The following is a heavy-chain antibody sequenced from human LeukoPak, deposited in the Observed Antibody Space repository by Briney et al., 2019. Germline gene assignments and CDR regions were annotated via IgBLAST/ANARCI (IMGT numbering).Heavy chain of an antibody. Sequence: GGSLRLSCAASGFTFSSYGMHWVRQAPGKGLEWVAFIRYDGSNKYYADSVKGRFTISRDNSKNTLYLQMNSLRVEDTAVYYCAKDTLPADYYDSSGSDYWGQGTLVTVSS. D-gene: IGHD3-22*01. CDR2: IRYDGSNK. CDR1: GFTFSSYG. V-gene: IGHV3-30*02. J-gene: IGHJ4*02. CDR3: AKDTLPADYYDSSGSDY.